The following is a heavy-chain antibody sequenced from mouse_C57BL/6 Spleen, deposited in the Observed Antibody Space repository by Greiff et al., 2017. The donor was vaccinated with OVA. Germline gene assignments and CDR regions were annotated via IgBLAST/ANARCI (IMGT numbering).Heavy chain of an antibody. J-gene: IGHJ4*01. CDR2: ISSGSSTI. V-gene: IGHV5-17*01. Sequence: EVQLVESGGGLVKPGGSLKLSCAASGFTFSDYGMHWVRQAPEKGLEWVAYISSGSSTIYYADTVKGRFTISRDNAKNTLFLQMTSLRSEDTAMYYCARNKRRNYAMDYWGQGTSVTVSS. CDR1: GFTFSDYG. CDR3: ARNKRRNYAMDY.